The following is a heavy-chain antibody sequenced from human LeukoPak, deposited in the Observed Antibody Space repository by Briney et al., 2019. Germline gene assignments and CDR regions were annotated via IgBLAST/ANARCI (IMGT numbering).Heavy chain of an antibody. CDR1: GFTFSSYA. J-gene: IGHJ4*02. Sequence: PGGSLRLSCAASGFTFSSYAMSWVRQAPGKGLEWVSSISGSGGSTFYAGSVKGRFTISRDSSKNTLYLQMNSLRAEDTAVYYCVSLARIVDDYWGQGTLVTVSS. V-gene: IGHV3-23*01. CDR2: ISGSGGST. CDR3: VSLARIVDDY. D-gene: IGHD2-21*01.